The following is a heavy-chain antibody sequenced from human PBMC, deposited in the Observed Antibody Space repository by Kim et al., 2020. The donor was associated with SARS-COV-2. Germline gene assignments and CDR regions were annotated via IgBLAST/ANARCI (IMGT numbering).Heavy chain of an antibody. CDR1: GFTFGDYA. J-gene: IGHJ4*02. CDR3: TRGVYYYDSSGYYYRDAWDY. Sequence: GGSLRLSCTASGFTFGDYAMSWFRQAPGKGLEWVGFIRSKAYGGTTEYAASVKGRFTISRDDSKSIAYLQMNSLKTEDTAVYYCTRGVYYYDSSGYYYRDAWDYWGQGTLVTVSS. CDR2: IRSKAYGGTT. D-gene: IGHD3-22*01. V-gene: IGHV3-49*03.